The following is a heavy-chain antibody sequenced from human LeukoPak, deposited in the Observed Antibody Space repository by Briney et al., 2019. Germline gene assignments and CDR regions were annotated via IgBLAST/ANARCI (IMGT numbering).Heavy chain of an antibody. CDR2: IYYSGST. CDR3: ARIFWGFDP. CDR1: GGSISSYY. D-gene: IGHD3-3*01. Sequence: SETLSLTCTVSGGSISSYYWSWIRQPPGKGLEWIGYIYYSGSTNYNPSLKSRVTISVDTSKDQFSLKLSSVTAADTAVYYCARIFWGFDPWGQGTLVTVSS. V-gene: IGHV4-59*01. J-gene: IGHJ5*02.